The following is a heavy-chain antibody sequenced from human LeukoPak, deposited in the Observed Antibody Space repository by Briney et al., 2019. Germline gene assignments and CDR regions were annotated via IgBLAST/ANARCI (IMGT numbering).Heavy chain of an antibody. Sequence: GGSLRLSCAASGFTFSDEGMHWVRQAPGKGLEWVSFIHVDANEIYYADSVKGRFTISRDSSKNTLHLQMNSLRPDDTAVYYCARGRRSIVVVPAAINNWFDPWGQGTLVTVSS. CDR3: ARGRRSIVVVPAAINNWFDP. CDR1: GFTFSDEG. D-gene: IGHD2-2*01. CDR2: IHVDANEI. V-gene: IGHV3-30*02. J-gene: IGHJ5*02.